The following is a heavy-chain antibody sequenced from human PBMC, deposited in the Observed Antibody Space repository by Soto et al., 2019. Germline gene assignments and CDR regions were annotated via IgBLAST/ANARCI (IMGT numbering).Heavy chain of an antibody. Sequence: PGGSLRLSCAASGFTFSSYGMHWVRQAPGKGLEWVAVIWYDGSNKYYADSVKGRFTISRDNSKNTLYLQMNSLRAEDTAVYYCARDPPPGLSYYGSGSYRPGYYGMDVRGQRTTVTVSS. CDR2: IWYDGSNK. D-gene: IGHD3-10*01. CDR1: GFTFSSYG. CDR3: ARDPPPGLSYYGSGSYRPGYYGMDV. J-gene: IGHJ6*02. V-gene: IGHV3-33*01.